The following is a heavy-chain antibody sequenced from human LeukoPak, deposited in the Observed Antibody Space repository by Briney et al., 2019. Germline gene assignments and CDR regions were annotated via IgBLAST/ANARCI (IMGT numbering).Heavy chain of an antibody. CDR1: GFIFSSYA. D-gene: IGHD2-2*01. Sequence: PGGSLRLSCAASGFIFSSYAMSWVRQAPGKGLEWVSAISGSGGSTYYADSVKGRFTISRDNSKNTLYLQMNSLRAEDTAVYYCAKDDEGVVVPAAGFDYWGQGTLVTVSS. V-gene: IGHV3-23*01. J-gene: IGHJ4*02. CDR3: AKDDEGVVVPAAGFDY. CDR2: ISGSGGST.